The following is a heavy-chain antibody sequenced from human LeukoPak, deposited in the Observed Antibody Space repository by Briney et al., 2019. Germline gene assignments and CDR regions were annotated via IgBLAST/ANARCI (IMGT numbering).Heavy chain of an antibody. Sequence: PSQTLSLTCAVSGASVSGGGNSWSWIRQPPGKGLEWIGWFSHTGSTYYNPSLKSRVTISVDRSNNQFSLKLSSVTAADTAVYYCARGTPTFGGVPSEFDYWGQGTLVTVSS. CDR1: GASVSGGGNS. CDR2: FSHTGST. D-gene: IGHD3-16*01. CDR3: ARGTPTFGGVPSEFDY. V-gene: IGHV4-30-2*01. J-gene: IGHJ4*02.